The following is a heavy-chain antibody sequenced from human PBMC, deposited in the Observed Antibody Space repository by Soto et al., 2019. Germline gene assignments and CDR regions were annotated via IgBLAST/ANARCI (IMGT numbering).Heavy chain of an antibody. CDR3: ARVHCSSNSCSETYSYCGMDV. CDR1: GGSVSSGSYY. J-gene: IGHJ6*02. CDR2: IYYSGST. D-gene: IGHD2-2*01. Sequence: PSETLSLTCTVSGGSVSSGSYYWSWIRQPPGKGLEWIGYIYYSGSTNYNPSLKSRVTISVDTSKNQFSLKLSSVTAADTAVYYCARVHCSSNSCSETYSYCGMDVWGQGTTVTVS. V-gene: IGHV4-61*01.